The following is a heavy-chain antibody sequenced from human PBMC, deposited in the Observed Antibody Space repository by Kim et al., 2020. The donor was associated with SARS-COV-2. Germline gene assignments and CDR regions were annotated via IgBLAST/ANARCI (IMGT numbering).Heavy chain of an antibody. Sequence: DSVKGRFTISRDNSKNTLYLQMNSLRAEDTAVYYCAKAHRRWELLFGADYWGQGTLVTVSS. D-gene: IGHD3-10*01. J-gene: IGHJ4*02. CDR3: AKAHRRWELLFGADY. V-gene: IGHV3-33*06.